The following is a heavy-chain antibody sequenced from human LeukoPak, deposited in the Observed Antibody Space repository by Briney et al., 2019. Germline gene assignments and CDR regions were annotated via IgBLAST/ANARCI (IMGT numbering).Heavy chain of an antibody. CDR1: GYTFTSYG. Sequence: GASVKVSCKASGYTFTSYGISWVRQAPGQGLEWMGWISAYNGNTNYAQKLQGRVTMTTDTSTSTAYMELRSLRSGDTAVYYCARDLGRTYYYDSSGYCPFDYWGQGTLVTVSS. V-gene: IGHV1-18*01. D-gene: IGHD3-22*01. CDR3: ARDLGRTYYYDSSGYCPFDY. CDR2: ISAYNGNT. J-gene: IGHJ4*02.